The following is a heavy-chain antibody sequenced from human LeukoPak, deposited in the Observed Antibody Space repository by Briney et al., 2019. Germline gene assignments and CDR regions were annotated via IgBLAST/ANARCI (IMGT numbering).Heavy chain of an antibody. CDR3: ARPAVAGLYYFDY. D-gene: IGHD6-19*01. CDR2: IIPIFGTA. CDR1: GGTFSSYA. J-gene: IGHJ4*02. V-gene: IGHV1-69*13. Sequence: EASVKDSCKASGGTFSSYAISWVRQAPGQGLEWMGGIIPIFGTANYAQKFQGRVTITADESTSTAYMELSSLRSEDTAVYYCARPAVAGLYYFDYWGQGTLVTVSS.